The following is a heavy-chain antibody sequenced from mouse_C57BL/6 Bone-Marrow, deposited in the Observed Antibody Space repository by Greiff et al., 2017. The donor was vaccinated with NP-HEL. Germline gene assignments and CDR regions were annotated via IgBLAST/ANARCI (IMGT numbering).Heavy chain of an antibody. D-gene: IGHD1-1*01. V-gene: IGHV1-26*01. CDR2: INPNNGGT. CDR1: GYTFTDYY. Sequence: EVQLQQSGPELVKPGASVKISCKASGYTFTDYYMNWVKQSHGKSLEWIGDINPNNGGTSYNQKFKGKATLTVDKSSSTAYMELRSLTSEDSAVYYCASPGSSPFDYWGQGTTLTVSS. CDR3: ASPGSSPFDY. J-gene: IGHJ2*01.